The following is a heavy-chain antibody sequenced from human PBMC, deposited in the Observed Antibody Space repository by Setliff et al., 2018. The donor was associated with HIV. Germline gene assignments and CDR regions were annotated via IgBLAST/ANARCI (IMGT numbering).Heavy chain of an antibody. J-gene: IGHJ4*02. CDR1: GYTFTTNY. CDR3: ARAYTSGWYLELGLSYFDS. Sequence: ASVKVSCKASGYTFTTNYIHWARQAPGQGLEWMGWINPNSGGTNYAQKFQGRVNMTRDTSIYTAYMELSRLRSDDTALYYCARAYTSGWYLELGLSYFDSWGQGTLVTVSS. CDR2: INPNSGGT. V-gene: IGHV1-2*02. D-gene: IGHD6-19*01.